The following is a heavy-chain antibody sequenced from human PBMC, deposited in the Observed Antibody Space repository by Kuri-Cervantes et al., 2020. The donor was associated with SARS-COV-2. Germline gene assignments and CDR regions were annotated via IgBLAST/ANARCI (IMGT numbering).Heavy chain of an antibody. J-gene: IGHJ3*02. Sequence: GESLKISCAASGFTFSSYSMNWVRQAPGKGLEWVSYISSSSSTIYYADSVKGRFTISRDNAKNSLYLQMNSLRDEDTAVYYCARDTIFGVVIRESSAFDIWGRGTMVTVSS. CDR2: ISSSSSTI. V-gene: IGHV3-48*02. CDR1: GFTFSSYS. D-gene: IGHD3-3*01. CDR3: ARDTIFGVVIRESSAFDI.